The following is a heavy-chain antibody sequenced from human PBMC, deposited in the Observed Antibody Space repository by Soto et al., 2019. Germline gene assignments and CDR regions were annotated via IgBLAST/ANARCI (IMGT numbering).Heavy chain of an antibody. Sequence: EVQVVASGGGLVQPGGSLRLSCAASGFTFSRHSMNWVRQAPGKGLEWVAYISSSSSKIFYADSVKGRFTISRDNAKNSLHLQMNSLRDEDTALYYCARAHDYGDYEAKGVDYWGQGTLVTVSP. CDR1: GFTFSRHS. CDR3: ARAHDYGDYEAKGVDY. V-gene: IGHV3-48*02. CDR2: ISSSSSKI. D-gene: IGHD4-17*01. J-gene: IGHJ4*02.